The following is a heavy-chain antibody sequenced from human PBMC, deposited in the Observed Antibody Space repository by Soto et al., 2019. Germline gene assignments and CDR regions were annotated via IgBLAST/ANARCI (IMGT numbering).Heavy chain of an antibody. J-gene: IGHJ4*02. CDR3: ARLPLPRDLITMIEEY. D-gene: IGHD3-22*01. CDR1: GGSISSGGYY. V-gene: IGHV4-31*03. CDR2: IYYSGST. Sequence: QVQLQESGPGLVKPSQTLSLTCTVSGGSISSGGYYWSWIRQHPGKGLEWIGYIYYSGSTYYNPSLKTRVTISVDTSKNQFSLKLSSVTAADTAVYYCARLPLPRDLITMIEEYWGQGTLVTVSS.